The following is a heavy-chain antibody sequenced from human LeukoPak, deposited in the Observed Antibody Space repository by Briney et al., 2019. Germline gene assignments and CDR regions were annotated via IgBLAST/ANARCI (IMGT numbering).Heavy chain of an antibody. CDR3: ASRITVVRGVIDRHYYGMDV. CDR2: ISGSGGST. V-gene: IGHV3-23*01. J-gene: IGHJ6*02. Sequence: PGGSLRLSCAASGFSFSDFSMSWIRQAPGKGLEWVSAISGSGGSTYYADSVKGRFTISRDNSKNTLYLQMNSLRAEDTAVYYCASRITVVRGVIDRHYYGMDVWGQGTTVTVSS. CDR1: GFSFSDFS. D-gene: IGHD3-10*01.